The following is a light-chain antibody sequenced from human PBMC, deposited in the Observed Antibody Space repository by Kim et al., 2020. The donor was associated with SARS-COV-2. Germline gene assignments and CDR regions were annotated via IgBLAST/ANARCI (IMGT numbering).Light chain of an antibody. Sequence: GEKVIISCSGSTANIANNLVCWYQHLPGTAPKFLIYDNDKRPSGTPDRFSGSKSGTSATLAITGLQTGDEADYYCLTWDSSLNAGVFGGGTKLTVL. J-gene: IGLJ3*02. CDR1: TANIANNL. V-gene: IGLV1-51*01. CDR2: DND. CDR3: LTWDSSLNAGV.